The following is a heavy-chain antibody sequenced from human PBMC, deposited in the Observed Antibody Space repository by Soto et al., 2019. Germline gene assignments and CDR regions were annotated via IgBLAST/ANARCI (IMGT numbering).Heavy chain of an antibody. CDR1: GFTFSSYW. V-gene: IGHV3-74*01. Sequence: VQLVESGGGLVQPGGSLRLSCATSGFTFSSYWMHWVRQVPGKGLVWVARINSYGSDTDYADSVKGRFTISRDNAKNMLDLQMNSLRAEDTAVYYCAIVYCGGDCSPFDYWGQGTLVTVSS. J-gene: IGHJ4*02. CDR3: AIVYCGGDCSPFDY. CDR2: INSYGSDT. D-gene: IGHD2-21*02.